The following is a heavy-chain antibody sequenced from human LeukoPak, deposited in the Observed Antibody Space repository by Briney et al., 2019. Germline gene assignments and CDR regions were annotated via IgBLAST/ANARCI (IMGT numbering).Heavy chain of an antibody. CDR3: ARGITQQWLVRYYYYGMDV. D-gene: IGHD6-19*01. V-gene: IGHV1-69*13. Sequence: ASVKVSCTASGGTFSSYAISWVRQAPGQGLEWMGGIIPIFGTANYAQKFQGRVTITADESTSTAYMELSSLRSEDTAVYYCARGITQQWLVRYYYYGMDVWGQGTTVTVSS. J-gene: IGHJ6*02. CDR1: GGTFSSYA. CDR2: IIPIFGTA.